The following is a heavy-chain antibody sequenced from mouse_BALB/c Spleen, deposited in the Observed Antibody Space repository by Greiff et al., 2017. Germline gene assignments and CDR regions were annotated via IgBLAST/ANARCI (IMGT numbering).Heavy chain of an antibody. CDR2: INPSTGYT. V-gene: IGHV1-7*01. J-gene: IGHJ4*01. Sequence: VQLQQSGAELAKPGASVKMSCKASGYTFTSYWMHWVKQRPGQGLEWIGYINPSTGYTEYNQKFKDKATLTADESSSTAYMQLSSLTSEDSAVYYCARGGGGPFYAMDDWGQGTSVTVSS. D-gene: IGHD1-1*02. CDR3: ARGGGGPFYAMDD. CDR1: GYTFTSYW.